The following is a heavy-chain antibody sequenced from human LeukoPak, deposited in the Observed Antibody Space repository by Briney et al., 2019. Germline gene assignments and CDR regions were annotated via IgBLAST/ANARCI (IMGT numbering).Heavy chain of an antibody. Sequence: GGSLRLSCAASGFSLNIYYMVWCRQAPGKGLEGIASTGLSSSYIGYADSVKGRFTISRDNGENSVYLQMNSLRAEDTAVYFCARERSYCSGATCSLDLWGQGTLVTVSS. CDR3: ARERSYCSGATCSLDL. V-gene: IGHV3-21*01. D-gene: IGHD2-15*01. CDR1: GFSLNIYY. J-gene: IGHJ5*02. CDR2: TGLSSSYI.